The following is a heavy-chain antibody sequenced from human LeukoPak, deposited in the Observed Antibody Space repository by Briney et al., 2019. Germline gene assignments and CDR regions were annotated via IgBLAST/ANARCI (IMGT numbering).Heavy chain of an antibody. Sequence: SETLSLTCTVSGGSISGYFWSCIRQPPGKGLEWIGYIFYNGATLYSPSLKCRVSMSVDTSKNQFSLRLSSVTAADTAVYYCARHENVGYFQRGMDVWGQGTTVTVSS. CDR3: ARHENVGYFQRGMDV. CDR2: IFYNGAT. J-gene: IGHJ6*02. CDR1: GGSISGYF. V-gene: IGHV4-59*08. D-gene: IGHD3-9*01.